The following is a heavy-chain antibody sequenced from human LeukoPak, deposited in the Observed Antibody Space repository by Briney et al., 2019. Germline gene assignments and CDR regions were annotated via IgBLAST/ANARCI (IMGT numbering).Heavy chain of an antibody. V-gene: IGHV3-30*02. CDR1: GFTFSSYG. J-gene: IGHJ4*02. D-gene: IGHD4-17*01. Sequence: PGGSLRLSCAASGFTFSSYGMHWVRQAPGKGLEWVAFIRYDGCNKYYADSVKGRFTISRDNSKNTLYLQMNSLRAEDTAVYYCAKDPPHDYGDFQTYYFDYWGQGTLVTVSS. CDR2: IRYDGCNK. CDR3: AKDPPHDYGDFQTYYFDY.